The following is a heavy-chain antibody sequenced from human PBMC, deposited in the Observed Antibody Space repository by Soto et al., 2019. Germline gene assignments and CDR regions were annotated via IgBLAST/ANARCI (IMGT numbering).Heavy chain of an antibody. CDR3: ARGGVGDIVVVPAANEDAFDI. V-gene: IGHV1-69*13. J-gene: IGHJ3*02. Sequence: SVKVSCKASGGTFSSYAISWVRQAPGQGLEWMGGIIPIFGTANYAQKFQGRVTITADESTSTAYMELSSLRAEDTAVYYCARGGVGDIVVVPAANEDAFDIWGQGTMVTVS. D-gene: IGHD2-2*01. CDR1: GGTFSSYA. CDR2: IIPIFGTA.